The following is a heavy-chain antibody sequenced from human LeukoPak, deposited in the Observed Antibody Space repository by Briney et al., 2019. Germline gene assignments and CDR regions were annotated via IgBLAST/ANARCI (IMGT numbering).Heavy chain of an antibody. CDR1: GFTFSSND. V-gene: IGHV3-33*01. D-gene: IGHD4/OR15-4a*01. CDR2: IMYDGSDK. Sequence: PGGSLRLSCAASGFTFSSNDMNWVRQAPGKGLEWVAFIMYDGSDKYYADSVKGRFTISRDNSKNTLYLQMNSLRADDTAVYYCARRAGAYSHPYDYWGQGTLVTVSS. CDR3: ARRAGAYSHPYDY. J-gene: IGHJ4*02.